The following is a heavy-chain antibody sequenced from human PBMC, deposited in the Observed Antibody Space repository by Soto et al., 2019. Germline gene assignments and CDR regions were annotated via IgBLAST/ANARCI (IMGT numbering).Heavy chain of an antibody. CDR2: ISAYNGNT. D-gene: IGHD2-2*01. J-gene: IGHJ5*02. V-gene: IGHV1-18*01. Sequence: ASVKVSCKASGYTFTSYGISWVRQAPGQGLEWMGWISAYNGNTNYAQKLQGRATMTTDTSTSTAYMELRSLRSDDTAVYYCAWGGYQLLGEENWFDPWGQGTLVTVSS. CDR3: AWGGYQLLGEENWFDP. CDR1: GYTFTSYG.